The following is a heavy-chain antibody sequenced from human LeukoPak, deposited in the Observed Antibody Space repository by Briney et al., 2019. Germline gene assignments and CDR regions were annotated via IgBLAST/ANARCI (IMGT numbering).Heavy chain of an antibody. CDR2: IIPILGIA. CDR3: AREGGSIDAFDI. Sequence: ASVKVSCKASGGTFSSYAVSWVRQAPGQGLEWMGRIIPILGIANYAQKFQGRVTITADKSTSTAYMELSSLRSEDTAVYYCAREGGSIDAFDIWGQGTMVTVSS. V-gene: IGHV1-69*04. J-gene: IGHJ3*02. D-gene: IGHD2-15*01. CDR1: GGTFSSYA.